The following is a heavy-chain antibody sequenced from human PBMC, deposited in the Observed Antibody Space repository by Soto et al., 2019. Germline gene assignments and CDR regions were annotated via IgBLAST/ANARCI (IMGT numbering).Heavy chain of an antibody. J-gene: IGHJ3*02. D-gene: IGHD4-4*01. CDR3: ARGPTPGSLPPPKGYAFDI. CDR1: GYTFTSYD. Sequence: ASVKVSCKASGYTFTSYDINWVRRATGQGLEWMGWMNPNSGNTGYAQKFQGRVTMTRNTSISTAYMELSSLRSEDTAVYYCARGPTPGSLPPPKGYAFDIWGQGTMVTVSS. CDR2: MNPNSGNT. V-gene: IGHV1-8*02.